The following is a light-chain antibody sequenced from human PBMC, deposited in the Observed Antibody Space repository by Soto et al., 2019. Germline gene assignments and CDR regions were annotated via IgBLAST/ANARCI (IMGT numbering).Light chain of an antibody. CDR2: WST. V-gene: IGKV4-1*01. CDR1: QSLLVTSKNKTY. J-gene: IGKJ2*01. Sequence: DIVMTQSPDSLAVSLGEMATIHCKSSQSLLVTSKNKTYLTSYQHKPGQSPKLLFFWSTTRESGVPDRFSGSGSGTDFTRTISSLQAEDVAVYYCQQYYDPPPTFGQRTKLEIK. CDR3: QQYYDPPPT.